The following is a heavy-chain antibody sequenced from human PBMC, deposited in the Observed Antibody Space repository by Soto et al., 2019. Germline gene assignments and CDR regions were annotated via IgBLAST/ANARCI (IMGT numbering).Heavy chain of an antibody. CDR1: GFTFNNYA. CDR2: ITSSGAE. J-gene: IGHJ5*02. Sequence: GGSLRLSCEASGFTFNNYAIAWVRQAPGKGLEWVSGITSSGAEYYADSVKGRFTISRDNSKNTLYLQMNSLRAEDTAVYYCAKGESSVSARDFDPWGQGTLVTVSS. CDR3: AKGESSVSARDFDP. V-gene: IGHV3-23*01. D-gene: IGHD3-22*01.